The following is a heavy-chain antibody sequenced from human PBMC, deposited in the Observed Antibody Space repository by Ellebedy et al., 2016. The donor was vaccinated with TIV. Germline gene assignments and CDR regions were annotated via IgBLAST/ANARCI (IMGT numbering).Heavy chain of an antibody. J-gene: IGHJ4*02. Sequence: GESLKISXAASGFTFSSYAMHWVRQAPGKGLEWVAVISYDGSNKYYADSVKGRFTISRDNSKNTLYLQMNSLRAEDTAVYYCARASAMDPFDYWGQGTLVTVSS. CDR2: ISYDGSNK. V-gene: IGHV3-30-3*01. CDR1: GFTFSSYA. D-gene: IGHD5-18*01. CDR3: ARASAMDPFDY.